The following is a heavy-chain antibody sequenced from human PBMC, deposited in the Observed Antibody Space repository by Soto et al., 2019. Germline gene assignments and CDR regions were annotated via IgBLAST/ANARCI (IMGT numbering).Heavy chain of an antibody. J-gene: IGHJ5*02. D-gene: IGHD3-10*01. CDR1: GGSFSGYY. CDR3: ARSITMVRDPFDP. Sequence: PSETLSLTCAVYGGSFSGYYWSWIRQPPGKGLEWIGEINHSGSTNYNPSLKSRVTISVDTSKNQFSLKLSSVTAADTAVYYCARSITMVRDPFDPWGQGTLVTVS. CDR2: INHSGST. V-gene: IGHV4-34*01.